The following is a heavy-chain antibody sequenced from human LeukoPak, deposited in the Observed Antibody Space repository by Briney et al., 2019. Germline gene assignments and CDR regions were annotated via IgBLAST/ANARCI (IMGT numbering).Heavy chain of an antibody. CDR1: GFTFSDYY. D-gene: IGHD3-22*01. CDR3: ARDSRYYYDSSGSFHHGMDV. J-gene: IGHJ6*02. V-gene: IGHV3-11*05. CDR2: ISSSSSYT. Sequence: GGSLRLSCAASGFTFSDYYMSWIRQAPGKGLEWVSYISSSSSYTNHADSVKGRFTISRDNAKNSLYLQMNSLRAEDTAVYYCARDSRYYYDSSGSFHHGMDVWGQGTTVTVSS.